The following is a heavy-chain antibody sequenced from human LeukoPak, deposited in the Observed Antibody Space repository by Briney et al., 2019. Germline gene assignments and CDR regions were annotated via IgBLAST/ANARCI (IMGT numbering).Heavy chain of an antibody. J-gene: IGHJ4*02. Sequence: PGGSLRLSCAASGFTFSNYAMSWVRQAPGKGLEWVSGISISGGTTYYAASVKGRFSISRDNSKNTVYLQLNSLRAEDTAVYYCAKEEVPNDYWGQGTLVTVSS. CDR2: ISISGGTT. V-gene: IGHV3-23*01. CDR1: GFTFSNYA. CDR3: AKEEVPNDY. D-gene: IGHD1-1*01.